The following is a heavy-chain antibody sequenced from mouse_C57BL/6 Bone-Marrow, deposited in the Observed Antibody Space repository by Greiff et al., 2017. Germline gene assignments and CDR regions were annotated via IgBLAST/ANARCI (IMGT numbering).Heavy chain of an antibody. J-gene: IGHJ3*01. D-gene: IGHD2-5*01. CDR3: ARQTIVTTRYYAMDY. Sequence: EVQLQQSGPELVKPGASVKISCKASGYTFTDYYMNWVKQSHGKSLEWIGDINPNNGGTSYNQKFKGKATLTVDKSSSTAYMELRSLTSEDSAVYYCARQTIVTTRYYAMDYWGQGTLVTVSA. CDR2: INPNNGGT. CDR1: GYTFTDYY. V-gene: IGHV1-26*01.